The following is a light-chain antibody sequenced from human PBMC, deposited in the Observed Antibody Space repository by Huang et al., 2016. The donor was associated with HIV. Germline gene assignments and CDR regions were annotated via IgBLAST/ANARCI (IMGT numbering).Light chain of an antibody. CDR1: QTILHDSDSRNY. V-gene: IGKV4-1*01. Sequence: DIVMTQSPDSLAVSLGERATINCKSSQTILHDSDSRNYLAWYQQKPGQPPKRLIRWASIRKSGVPDRFIGSGSGTDFTLTISSRQAEDVAVYYCQQYYSSPFTFGPGTNVDI. CDR2: WAS. J-gene: IGKJ3*01. CDR3: QQYYSSPFT.